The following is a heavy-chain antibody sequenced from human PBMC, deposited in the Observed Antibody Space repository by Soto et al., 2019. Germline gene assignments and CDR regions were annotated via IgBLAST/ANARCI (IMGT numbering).Heavy chain of an antibody. V-gene: IGHV3-48*02. J-gene: IGHJ4*02. Sequence: GSLRLSCAASGFTFSSYSMNWVRQAPGKGLEWVSYISSSSTIYYADSVKGRFTISRDNAKNSLYLQMNSLRDEDTAVYYCAKLSNLEVYYFDYWGQGTRVTVAS. D-gene: IGHD3-16*02. CDR2: ISSSSTI. CDR1: GFTFSSYS. CDR3: AKLSNLEVYYFDY.